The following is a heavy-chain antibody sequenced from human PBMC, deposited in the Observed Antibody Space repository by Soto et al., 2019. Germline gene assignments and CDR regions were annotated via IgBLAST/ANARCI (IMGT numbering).Heavy chain of an antibody. CDR3: ARDRRGRRNDSNYYGMDV. CDR2: ISGSGDST. D-gene: IGHD1-1*01. Sequence: GGSLRLSCAASGFTFRSYAMSWVRQAPGKGLEWVSVISGSGDSTYYADSVKGRFTISRDNAKNSLYLQMNSLRADDTAVYYCARDRRGRRNDSNYYGMDVWGQGTTVTVSS. CDR1: GFTFRSYA. J-gene: IGHJ6*02. V-gene: IGHV3-23*01.